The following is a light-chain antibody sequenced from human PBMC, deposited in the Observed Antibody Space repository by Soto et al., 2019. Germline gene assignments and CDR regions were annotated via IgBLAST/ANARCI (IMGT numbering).Light chain of an antibody. CDR2: DAS. CDR1: QDISNY. V-gene: IGKV1-33*01. Sequence: DIQMTQSPSSLSASVGDRVTITCQASQDISNYLHWYQQKPGKAPKLLIYDASSLETGVPSRFSGSGSGTDFTFTISSLQPEDIATYYCQQYDNIPPTFGQGTRLEIK. CDR3: QQYDNIPPT. J-gene: IGKJ5*01.